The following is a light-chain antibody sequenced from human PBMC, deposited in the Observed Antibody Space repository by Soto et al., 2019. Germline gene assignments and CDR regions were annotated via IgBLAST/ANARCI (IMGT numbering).Light chain of an antibody. CDR2: DAS. V-gene: IGKV1-39*01. CDR3: QQSFSTPHT. Sequence: DIQMTQSPSSLAASVGDRVTITCRASQTISRFLNWYQRKPGKAPKSLTHDASSLQSGVPSRYRGSGSGTDFTLTISSLQPDDFATYYCQQSFSTPHTFGQGNKLEIK. CDR1: QTISRF. J-gene: IGKJ2*01.